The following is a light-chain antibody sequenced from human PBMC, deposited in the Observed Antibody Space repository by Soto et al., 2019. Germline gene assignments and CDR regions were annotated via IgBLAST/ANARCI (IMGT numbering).Light chain of an antibody. Sequence: QSALTQPPSASGSPGQSVTISCTGTSSDVGGYNYVSWYQQHPGKAPKLMIYEVSKRPSGVPDRFSGSKSGNTAPLTVSGIQDEDEADYYCSSSAGSNYYVFGTGTKVTVL. CDR1: SSDVGGYNY. CDR3: SSSAGSNYYV. CDR2: EVS. J-gene: IGLJ1*01. V-gene: IGLV2-8*01.